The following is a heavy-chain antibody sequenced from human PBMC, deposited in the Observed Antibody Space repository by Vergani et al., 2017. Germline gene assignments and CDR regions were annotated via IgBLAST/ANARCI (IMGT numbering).Heavy chain of an antibody. Sequence: QVQLQESGPGLVKPSQTLSLTCTVSGGSISSGSYYWSWIRQPAGKGLEWIGRIYTSGSTNYNPSRKSRVTISVDTSKNQFSLKLSSVTAADTAVYYCARSSISRPFDYWGQGTLVTVSS. D-gene: IGHD2/OR15-2a*01. J-gene: IGHJ4*02. V-gene: IGHV4-61*02. CDR1: GGSISSGSYY. CDR2: IYTSGST. CDR3: ARSSISRPFDY.